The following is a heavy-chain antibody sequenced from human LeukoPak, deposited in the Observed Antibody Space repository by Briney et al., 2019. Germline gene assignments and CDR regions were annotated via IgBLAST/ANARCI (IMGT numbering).Heavy chain of an antibody. CDR3: ARGVEYSSA. V-gene: IGHV4-30-2*01. J-gene: IGHJ5*02. CDR1: GGSISSGGYY. Sequence: SETLSLTCTVSGGSISSGGYYWSCIRQPPGKGLEWIGYIYHSGSTYYNPSLKSRVTISVDRSKNQFSLKLSSVTAADTAVYYCARGVEYSSAWGQGTLVTVSS. D-gene: IGHD6-6*01. CDR2: IYHSGST.